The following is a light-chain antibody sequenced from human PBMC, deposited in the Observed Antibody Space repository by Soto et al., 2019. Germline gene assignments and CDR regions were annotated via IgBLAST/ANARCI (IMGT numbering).Light chain of an antibody. CDR2: LNSDGSH. CDR3: QTWGTGISV. J-gene: IGLJ3*02. CDR1: SGHSSYA. V-gene: IGLV4-69*01. Sequence: QSVRTQSPSASASLGASVKLTCTLSSGHSSYAIAWHQQQPEKGPRYLMKLNSDGSHNKGDGIPDRFSGSSSGAERYLTISSLHSEDEAHYYCQTWGTGISVFGGGTKVTVL.